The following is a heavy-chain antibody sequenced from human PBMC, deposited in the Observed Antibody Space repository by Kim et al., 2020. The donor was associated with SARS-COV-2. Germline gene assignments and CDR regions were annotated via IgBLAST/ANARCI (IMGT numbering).Heavy chain of an antibody. CDR1: GGSISSSSYY. D-gene: IGHD3-3*01. CDR3: ARHGADYDFWSGYYTVDY. Sequence: SETLSLTCTVSGGSISSSSYYWGWIRQPPGKGLEWIVSIYYSGSTYYNPSLKSRVTISVDTSKNQFSLKLSSVTAADTAVYYCARHGADYDFWSGYYTVDYWGQGTLVTVSS. CDR2: IYYSGST. V-gene: IGHV4-39*01. J-gene: IGHJ4*02.